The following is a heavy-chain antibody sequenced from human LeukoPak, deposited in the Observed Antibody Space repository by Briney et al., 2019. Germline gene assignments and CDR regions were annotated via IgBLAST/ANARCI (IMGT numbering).Heavy chain of an antibody. Sequence: ASVKVSCKASGYTFTAHYLHWVRQAPGQGLEWMGRINPNSGDTVYAQKFQGRVTMTGDTSISTTYMELSRLRSDDTAVYYCARGGGDDFWSGYPSYYYYMDVWGKGTTVTVSS. V-gene: IGHV1-2*06. D-gene: IGHD3-3*01. CDR1: GYTFTAHY. CDR3: ARGGGDDFWSGYPSYYYYMDV. J-gene: IGHJ6*03. CDR2: INPNSGDT.